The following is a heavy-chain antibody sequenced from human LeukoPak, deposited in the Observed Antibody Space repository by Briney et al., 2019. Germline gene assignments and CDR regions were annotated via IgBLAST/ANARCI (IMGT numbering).Heavy chain of an antibody. V-gene: IGHV6-1*01. D-gene: IGHD3-22*01. CDR1: GDSVSGNRAT. J-gene: IGHJ3*02. CDR2: TYYRSKWYN. Sequence: SQTLSLTCAISGDSVSGNRATWNWLRQSPSRGLEWLGRTYYRSKWYNDYAVSVKSRITINPDTSKNQFSLQLNSVTPEDTAVYYCARSDNYYDSSGFAFDIWGQGTMVTVSS. CDR3: ARSDNYYDSSGFAFDI.